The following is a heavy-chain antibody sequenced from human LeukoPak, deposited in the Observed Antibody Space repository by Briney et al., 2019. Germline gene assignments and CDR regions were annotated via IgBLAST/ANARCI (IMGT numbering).Heavy chain of an antibody. CDR2: INPNSGGT. V-gene: IGHV1-2*02. CDR1: GYTFTGYY. J-gene: IGHJ3*02. D-gene: IGHD1-26*01. CDR3: ARSGIVGARTKALLARYAFDI. Sequence: GASVKVSCKASGYTFTGYYMHWVRQAPGQGLEWMGWINPNSGGTNYAQKFQGRVTMTRDTSISTAYMELSRLRSDDTAVYYCARSGIVGARTKALLARYAFDIWGQGTMVTVSS.